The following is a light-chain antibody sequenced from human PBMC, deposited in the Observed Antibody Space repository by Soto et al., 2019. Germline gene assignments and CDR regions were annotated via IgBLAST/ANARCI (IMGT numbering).Light chain of an antibody. J-gene: IGLJ1*01. V-gene: IGLV2-11*01. CDR3: CSYAGSYTYV. CDR1: SSYVGGYNY. CDR2: DVS. Sequence: QSVLTQPRSVSGSPGQSVTISCTGTSSYVGGYNYVSWYQQHPGKAPKLMIYDVSKRPSGVLDRFSGSKSGNTASLTISGLQAEDEADYYCCSYAGSYTYVFGTGTKVTVL.